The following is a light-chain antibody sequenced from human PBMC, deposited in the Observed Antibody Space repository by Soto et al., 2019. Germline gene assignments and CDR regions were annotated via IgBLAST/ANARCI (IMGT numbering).Light chain of an antibody. V-gene: IGKV1-5*03. J-gene: IGKJ1*01. CDR2: TAS. CDR3: QQHESYPRT. Sequence: DIQMTHSPSTLLASLGERLTILCRASQGIITGLAWYQQKPGKAPRLLIYTASSLESGVPSRFSGSGSGTEFTLTISSLQPDDFATYYCQQHESYPRTFGQGTKVEIK. CDR1: QGIITG.